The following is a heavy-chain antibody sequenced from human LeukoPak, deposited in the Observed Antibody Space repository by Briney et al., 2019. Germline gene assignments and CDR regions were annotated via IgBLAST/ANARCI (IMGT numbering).Heavy chain of an antibody. Sequence: VSVKVSCKASGYTFTSYGISWVRQAPGQGLEWMGWISAYNGNTNYAQKLQGRVTMTTDTSTSTAYMELRSLRSDDTAVYYCARARTSLYYFDYWGQGTLVTVSS. D-gene: IGHD1-14*01. V-gene: IGHV1-18*01. CDR1: GYTFTSYG. CDR3: ARARTSLYYFDY. J-gene: IGHJ4*02. CDR2: ISAYNGNT.